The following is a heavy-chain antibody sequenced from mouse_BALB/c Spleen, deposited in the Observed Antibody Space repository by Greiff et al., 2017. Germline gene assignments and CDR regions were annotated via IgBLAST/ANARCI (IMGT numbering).Heavy chain of an antibody. CDR2: ISSGGSYT. CDR1: GFTFSSYA. CDR3: ARQGYGSSYDY. Sequence: EVKLMESGGGLVKPGGSLKLSCAASGFTFSSYAMSWVRQTPEKRLEWVATISSGGSYTYYPDSVKGRFTISRDNAKNTLYLQMSSLRSEDTAMYYCARQGYGSSYDYWGQGTTLTVSS. V-gene: IGHV5-9-3*01. D-gene: IGHD1-1*01. J-gene: IGHJ2*01.